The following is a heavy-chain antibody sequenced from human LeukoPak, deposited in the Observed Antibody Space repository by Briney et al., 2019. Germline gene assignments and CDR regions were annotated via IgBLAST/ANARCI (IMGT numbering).Heavy chain of an antibody. CDR3: ARSFIVVVPAAPDY. CDR2: IYHSGST. V-gene: IGHV4-38-2*02. J-gene: IGHJ4*02. Sequence: SETLSLTCTVSGYSISSGYCWGWIRQPPGKGLEWIGSIYHSGSTYYNPSLKSRVTISVDTSKNQFSLKLSSVTAADTAVYYCARSFIVVVPAAPDYWGQGTLVTVSS. CDR1: GYSISSGYC. D-gene: IGHD2-2*01.